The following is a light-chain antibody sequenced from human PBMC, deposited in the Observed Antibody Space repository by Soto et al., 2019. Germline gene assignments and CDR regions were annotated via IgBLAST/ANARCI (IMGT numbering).Light chain of an antibody. J-gene: IGLJ2*01. CDR3: QTWGTGIYVV. CDR2: LNSDGSH. Sequence: QLVLTQSPSASASLGASVKLTCTLSSGHSSYAIAWHQQQPEKGPRYLMKLNSDGSHSKGDGIPDRFSGSSSGAERYLTISSLQSEDEADYYCQTWGTGIYVVFGGVTKLTVL. V-gene: IGLV4-69*01. CDR1: SGHSSYA.